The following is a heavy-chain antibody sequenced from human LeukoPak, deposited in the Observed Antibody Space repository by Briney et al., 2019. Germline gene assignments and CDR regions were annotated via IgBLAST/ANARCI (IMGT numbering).Heavy chain of an antibody. J-gene: IGHJ4*02. V-gene: IGHV1-24*01. D-gene: IGHD6-13*01. Sequence: ASVKVSYKVSGYTLTELSMHWVRQAPGKGLEWMGGFDPEDGETIYAQKFQGRVTMTRDTSISTAYMELSRLRSDDTAVYYCARKTAAGTLDYWGQGTLVTVSS. CDR3: ARKTAAGTLDY. CDR1: GYTLTELS. CDR2: FDPEDGET.